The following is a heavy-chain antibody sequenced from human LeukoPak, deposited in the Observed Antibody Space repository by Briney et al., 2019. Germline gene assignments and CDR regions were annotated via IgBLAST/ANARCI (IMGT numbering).Heavy chain of an antibody. CDR2: ISSSGST. J-gene: IGHJ4*02. CDR3: ARISGYYDSSGFDY. V-gene: IGHV4-59*12. CDR1: GDSFSSYH. D-gene: IGHD3-22*01. Sequence: PSETLSLTCTVSVSGDSFSSYHWSWLRQPPGKGLEWIGYISSSGSTSCNLSLKSRVTISVDTSKNQFSLKLSSVTAADTAVYYCARISGYYDSSGFDYWGQGTLVTVSS.